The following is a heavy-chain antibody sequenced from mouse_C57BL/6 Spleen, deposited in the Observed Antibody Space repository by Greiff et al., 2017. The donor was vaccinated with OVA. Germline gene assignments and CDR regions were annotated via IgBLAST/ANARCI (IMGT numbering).Heavy chain of an antibody. V-gene: IGHV5-4*03. J-gene: IGHJ2*01. CDR3: ARFGTTVVYYFDY. Sequence: EVKLVESGGGLVKPGGSLKLSCAASGFTFSSYAMSWVRPTPETRLEWVATISDGGSYTYSPDNVKGRFTISRDNAKNNLYLQMSHLKSEDTAMYYCARFGTTVVYYFDYWGQGTTLTVSS. CDR1: GFTFSSYA. D-gene: IGHD1-1*01. CDR2: ISDGGSYT.